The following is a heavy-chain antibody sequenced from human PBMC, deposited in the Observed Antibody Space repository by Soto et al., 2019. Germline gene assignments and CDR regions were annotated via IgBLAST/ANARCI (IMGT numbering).Heavy chain of an antibody. V-gene: IGHV1-46*01. CDR2: INPSGDSR. Sequence: ASVKVSCKASGFSFSDYFMHWVRQAPGQGLEWMGIINPSGDSRNYAQKFQGRVTITRDTYTSTVYMDLSSLRYEDTAVYYCASDTSQNYGPTAASSWFNPWGQGTPGTAPQ. CDR3: ASDTSQNYGPTAASSWFNP. D-gene: IGHD2-15*01. CDR1: GFSFSDYF. J-gene: IGHJ5*02.